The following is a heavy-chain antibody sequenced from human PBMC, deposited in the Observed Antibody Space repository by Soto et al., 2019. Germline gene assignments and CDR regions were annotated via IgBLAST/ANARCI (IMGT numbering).Heavy chain of an antibody. CDR2: INAGNGNT. Sequence: QVPLVQSGAEVKKPGASVKVSCKASGYTFTSYAMHWVRQAPGQRLEWMGWINAGNGNTKYSQKFQGRVTITRDTSASTAYMELSSLRSEDTAVYYCARAMTTVTTLYDYWGQGTLVTVSS. CDR1: GYTFTSYA. J-gene: IGHJ4*02. CDR3: ARAMTTVTTLYDY. V-gene: IGHV1-3*01. D-gene: IGHD4-17*01.